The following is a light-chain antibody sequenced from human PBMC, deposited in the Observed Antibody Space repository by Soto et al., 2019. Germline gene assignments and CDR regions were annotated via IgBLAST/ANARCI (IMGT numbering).Light chain of an antibody. J-gene: IGLJ1*01. V-gene: IGLV2-14*01. CDR3: CSYTRTSNHYF. Sequence: QSALTQPASVSGSPGQSITISCSGTSSDVGGYNYVSWYQQSPGKAPKLLIYEVTNRPSGVSNRFSGSKSGNTASLTISGLQAEDEADYYCCSYTRTSNHYFFGGGTKLTVL. CDR2: EVT. CDR1: SSDVGGYNY.